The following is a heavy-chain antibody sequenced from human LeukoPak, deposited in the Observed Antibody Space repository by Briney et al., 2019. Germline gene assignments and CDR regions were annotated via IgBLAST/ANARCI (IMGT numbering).Heavy chain of an antibody. CDR2: INTGNGNT. D-gene: IGHD6-13*01. CDR3: ARDGGIAAAGFDY. CDR1: GYTFTNYA. V-gene: IGHV1-3*04. Sequence: ASVKVSCKASGYTFTNYAMHWVRQAPGQRLEWMGWINTGNGNTKYSQKFQGRVTITRDTSASTAYMELSSLRSEDTAVYYCARDGGIAAAGFDYWGQGTLVTVSS. J-gene: IGHJ4*02.